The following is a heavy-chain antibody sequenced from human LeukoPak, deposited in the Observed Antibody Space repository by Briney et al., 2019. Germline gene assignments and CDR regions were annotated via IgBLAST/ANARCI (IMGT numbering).Heavy chain of an antibody. V-gene: IGHV4-31*03. CDR1: GGSISSGDYY. D-gene: IGHD6-13*01. Sequence: SETLSLTCTVSGGSISSGDYYWSWIRQHPGKGLEWIGYIYYSGSTYYNPSLKSRVTISVDTSKNQFSLKLSSVTAADTAVYYCAKAGLYSNHFDYWGQGTLVTVSS. CDR2: IYYSGST. J-gene: IGHJ4*02. CDR3: AKAGLYSNHFDY.